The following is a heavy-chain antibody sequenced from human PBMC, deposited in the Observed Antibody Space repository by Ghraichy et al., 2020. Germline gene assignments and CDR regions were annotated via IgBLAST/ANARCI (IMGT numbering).Heavy chain of an antibody. J-gene: IGHJ4*02. CDR3: ARNLYGSGIFEV. CDR1: GYTFSTYD. Sequence: ASVKVSCKASGYTFSTYDINWVRQATGQGLEWMGWMSPSSGKTGYAQKFQGRVTITRDTSINTAYMELSSLRSDDTAVYYCARNLYGSGIFEVWGQGTLVTVSS. CDR2: MSPSSGKT. V-gene: IGHV1-8*03. D-gene: IGHD3-10*01.